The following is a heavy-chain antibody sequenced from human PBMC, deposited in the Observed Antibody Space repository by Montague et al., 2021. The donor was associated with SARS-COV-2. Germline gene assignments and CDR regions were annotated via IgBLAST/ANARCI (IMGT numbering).Heavy chain of an antibody. CDR1: GDSVSSNIAT. J-gene: IGHJ2*01. D-gene: IGHD2-21*02. CDR2: TYYRSKWYN. V-gene: IGHV6-1*01. CDR3: ARAYCGGDCYFYWYFDL. Sequence: CAISGDSVSSNIATWNWIRQSPSTGLVWLGRTYYRSKWYNDYAVSVKSRVIINPDTSNNRISLQLNSVTPEDTAVYYCARAYCGGDCYFYWYFDLWGRGTLVTVSS.